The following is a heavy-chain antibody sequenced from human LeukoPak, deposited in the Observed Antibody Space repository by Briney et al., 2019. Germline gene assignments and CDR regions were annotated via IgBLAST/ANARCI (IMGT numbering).Heavy chain of an antibody. Sequence: GASVKVSCKASGYTFTSYGISWARQAPGQGLEWMGWISVYNGNTNYAQRLQGRVTMTTDTSTSTAYMELRSLRSDDTAVYYCARGGGQNNDYGDYYYYYGMGVWGQGTTVTVSS. D-gene: IGHD4-17*01. CDR2: ISVYNGNT. CDR1: GYTFTSYG. J-gene: IGHJ6*02. CDR3: ARGGGQNNDYGDYYYYYGMGV. V-gene: IGHV1-18*01.